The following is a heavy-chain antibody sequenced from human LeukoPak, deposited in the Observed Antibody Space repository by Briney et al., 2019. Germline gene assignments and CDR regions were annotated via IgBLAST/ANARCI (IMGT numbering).Heavy chain of an antibody. V-gene: IGHV1-69*13. J-gene: IGHJ3*02. CDR1: GGTYSTYA. CDR2: IIPIFGTA. Sequence: SVKVSCKASGGTYSTYAISWVGQAPGQELEWMGGIIPIFGTANYAQKFQGRVTITADESTSTAYMELSSLRSEDTAVYYCGRGCSSISCQDAFDIWGQGTMVTVSS. CDR3: GRGCSSISCQDAFDI. D-gene: IGHD2-2*01.